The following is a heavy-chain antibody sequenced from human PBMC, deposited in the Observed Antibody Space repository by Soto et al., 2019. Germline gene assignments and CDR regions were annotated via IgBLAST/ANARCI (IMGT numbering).Heavy chain of an antibody. CDR1: GFTFNNYA. D-gene: IGHD3-16*02. Sequence: EVQLLGSGGGLVQPGGSLRLSCAASGFTFNNYAMSWVRQAPGKGLEWVSSISGSGDTSYYADPVKGRFTLSRDNSNNTVFLQMNSLRAEDTAVYYCAKEGLFRGVINCFDYWGQGTLVTVSS. V-gene: IGHV3-23*01. CDR3: AKEGLFRGVINCFDY. CDR2: ISGSGDTS. J-gene: IGHJ4*02.